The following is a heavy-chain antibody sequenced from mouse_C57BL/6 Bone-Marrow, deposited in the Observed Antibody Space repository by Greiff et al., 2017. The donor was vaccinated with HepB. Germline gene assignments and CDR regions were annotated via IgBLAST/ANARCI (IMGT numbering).Heavy chain of an antibody. D-gene: IGHD1-1*01. CDR1: GFNIKDDY. V-gene: IGHV14-4*01. J-gene: IGHJ2*01. CDR2: IDPENGDT. CDR3: TTKVRWDSYYYGSSFDY. Sequence: VHVKQSGAELVRPGASVKLSCTASGFNIKDDYMHWVKQRPEQGLEWIGWIDPENGDTEYASKFQGKATITADTSSNTAYLQLSSLTSEDTAVYYCTTKVRWDSYYYGSSFDYWGQGTTLTVSS.